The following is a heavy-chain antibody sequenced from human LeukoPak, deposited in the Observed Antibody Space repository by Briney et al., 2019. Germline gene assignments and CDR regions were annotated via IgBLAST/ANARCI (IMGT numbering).Heavy chain of an antibody. D-gene: IGHD3-3*01. J-gene: IGHJ4*02. CDR1: GFTFSNDV. Sequence: GGSLRLSCAASGFTFSNDVMSWVRQAPGKGPEWVSSIDGGGGGTDCADSVRGRFTISRDNFKNTSYLQMNSLRADDTAVYYCARRIGGTKDYWGQGAQVTVSS. CDR2: IDGGGGGT. V-gene: IGHV3-23*01. CDR3: ARRIGGTKDY.